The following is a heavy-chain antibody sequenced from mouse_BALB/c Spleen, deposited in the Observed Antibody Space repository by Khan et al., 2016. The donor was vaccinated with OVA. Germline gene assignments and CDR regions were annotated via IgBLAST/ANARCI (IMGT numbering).Heavy chain of an antibody. J-gene: IGHJ1*01. CDR3: ASSASSWYFDV. D-gene: IGHD3-1*01. CDR2: RKTYTGEP. V-gene: IGHV9-1*02. CDR1: GYTFTNYG. Sequence: QIQLVQSGPELKKPGETVKISCKAPGYTFTNYGMNWVKQAPGKGLKWMGWRKTYTGEPTYTDECKGRFALSLETSDRNAYVEINQRKHEEMDTSCCASSASSWYFDVSGAVTTVTLSS.